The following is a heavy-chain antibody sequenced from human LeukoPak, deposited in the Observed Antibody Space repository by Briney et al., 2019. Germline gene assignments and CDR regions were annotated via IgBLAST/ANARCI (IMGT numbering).Heavy chain of an antibody. Sequence: GASVKVSCKASGYTFITYSISWVRQAPGQGLEWMGWISAHNGNKQYAQKLQGRLTMTTDTSTTTAYMELRSLRSDDTAFYYCARGEGFLDFWGQGTLVTVSS. D-gene: IGHD3-3*01. CDR1: GYTFITYS. V-gene: IGHV1-18*01. CDR2: ISAHNGNK. CDR3: ARGEGFLDF. J-gene: IGHJ4*02.